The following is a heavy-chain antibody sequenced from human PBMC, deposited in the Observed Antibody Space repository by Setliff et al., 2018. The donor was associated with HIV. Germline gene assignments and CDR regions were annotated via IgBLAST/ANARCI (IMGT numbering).Heavy chain of an antibody. V-gene: IGHV4-59*01. CDR2: VYSTGST. Sequence: SETLSLTCAVYGGSFSGYYWSWIRQPPGKGLEWIGYVYSTGSTNSKSSLKSRVTISVDTSKNQFSLKLSSVTAADTAVYYCARVATGPESFDIWGQGTMVT. CDR3: ARVATGPESFDI. J-gene: IGHJ3*02. CDR1: GGSFSGYY. D-gene: IGHD3-9*01.